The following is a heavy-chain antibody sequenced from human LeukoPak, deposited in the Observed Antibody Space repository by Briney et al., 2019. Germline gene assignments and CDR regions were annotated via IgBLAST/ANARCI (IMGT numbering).Heavy chain of an antibody. CDR2: ISWNSSSI. Sequence: GGSLRLSCAASGFTFDDYAMHWVRQAPGKGLEWVSGISWNSSSIGYADSVKGRFTISRDNAKNSLYLQMNSLRAEDTALYYCAKGDYYDSSGYSPYYYYYGMDVWGQGTTVTVSS. CDR3: AKGDYYDSSGYSPYYYYYGMDV. J-gene: IGHJ6*02. D-gene: IGHD3-22*01. V-gene: IGHV3-9*01. CDR1: GFTFDDYA.